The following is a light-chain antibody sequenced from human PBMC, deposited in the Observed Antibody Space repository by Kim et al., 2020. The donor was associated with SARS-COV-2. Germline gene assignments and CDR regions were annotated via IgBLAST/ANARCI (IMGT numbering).Light chain of an antibody. Sequence: GDRVTITCRASQSISTWLAWYQQKPGKAPKLLIYDASSLESGVPPTFSGSGTGAEFTLTISSLQPDDFATYYCQQYDTYSSIFREGT. CDR1: QSISTW. CDR2: DAS. J-gene: IGKJ2*01. CDR3: QQYDTYSSI. V-gene: IGKV1-5*01.